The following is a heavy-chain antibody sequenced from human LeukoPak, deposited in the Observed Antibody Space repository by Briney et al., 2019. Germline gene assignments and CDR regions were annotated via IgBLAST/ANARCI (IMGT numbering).Heavy chain of an antibody. V-gene: IGHV4-59*11. CDR3: ATARSGYYPYYFDY. Sequence: PSETLSLTCTVSGGSISSHYWSWIRQPPGKGLEWIGYIYYSGSTNYNPSLKSRVTMSVDTSKNQFSLKLSSVTAADTAVYYCATARSGYYPYYFDYWGQGTLVTVSS. CDR1: GGSISSHY. CDR2: IYYSGST. J-gene: IGHJ4*02. D-gene: IGHD3-22*01.